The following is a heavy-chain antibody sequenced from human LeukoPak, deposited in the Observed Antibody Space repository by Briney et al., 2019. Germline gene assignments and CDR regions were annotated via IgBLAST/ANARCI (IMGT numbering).Heavy chain of an antibody. Sequence: SETLSLTCTVSGGSISSYYWSWIRQPPGKGLEGIGYIYYSGSTNYNPSLKSRVTISVDTSKNQFSLKLSSVTAADTAVYYCARSNSYGSVRGLDPWGQGTLVTVSS. CDR1: GGSISSYY. V-gene: IGHV4-59*01. J-gene: IGHJ5*02. CDR3: ARSNSYGSVRGLDP. D-gene: IGHD5-18*01. CDR2: IYYSGST.